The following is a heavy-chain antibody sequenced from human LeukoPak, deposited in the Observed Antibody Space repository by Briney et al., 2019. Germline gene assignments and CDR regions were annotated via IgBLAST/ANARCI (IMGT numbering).Heavy chain of an antibody. J-gene: IGHJ6*03. CDR2: IYHSGST. CDR3: VRQDYYYYYMDV. Sequence: SETLSLTCAVSGYSISSGYYWGWIRQPPGKGLEWIGSIYHSGSTYYNPSLKSRVTISVDTSKNQFSLKLSSVTAADTAVYYCVRQDYYYYYMDVWGKGTTVTVSS. CDR1: GYSISSGYY. V-gene: IGHV4-38-2*01.